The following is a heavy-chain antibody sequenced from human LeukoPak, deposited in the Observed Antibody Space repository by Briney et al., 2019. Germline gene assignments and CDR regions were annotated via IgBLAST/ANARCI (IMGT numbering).Heavy chain of an antibody. CDR2: FDPEDGET. Sequence: ASVKVSCKVSGYTLTELSMHWVRQAPGKGLEWMGGFDPEDGETIYAQKFQGRATMTEDTSTDTAYMELSSLRSEDTAVYYCATLGRGFGEPGDYWGQGTLVTVSS. J-gene: IGHJ4*02. V-gene: IGHV1-24*01. D-gene: IGHD3-10*01. CDR3: ATLGRGFGEPGDY. CDR1: GYTLTELS.